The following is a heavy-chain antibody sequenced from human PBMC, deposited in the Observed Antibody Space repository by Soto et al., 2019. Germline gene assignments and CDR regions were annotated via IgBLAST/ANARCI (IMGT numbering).Heavy chain of an antibody. CDR1: GGSISSYY. Sequence: PSETLSLTCTVSGGSISSYYWSWIRQPPGKGLEWIGYIYYSGSTYYNPSLKSRVTISVDTSKNQFSLKLSSVTAADTAVYYCARESITGTSFDYWGQGTLVTVSS. CDR2: IYYSGST. D-gene: IGHD1-20*01. J-gene: IGHJ4*02. V-gene: IGHV4-59*12. CDR3: ARESITGTSFDY.